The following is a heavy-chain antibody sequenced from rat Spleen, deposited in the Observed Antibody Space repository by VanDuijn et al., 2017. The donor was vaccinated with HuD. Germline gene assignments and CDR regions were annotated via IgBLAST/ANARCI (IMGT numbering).Heavy chain of an antibody. CDR2: ISYEGSST. CDR1: GFTFSDYG. CDR3: ARHYFNDCPFDY. V-gene: IGHV5-29*01. J-gene: IGHJ2*01. D-gene: IGHD1-7*01. Sequence: EVQLVESDGGLVQPGRSLKLSCAASGFTFSDYGMAWVRQAPTKGLEWVATISYEGSSTYYGDSVKGRFTISRDNAESTLYLQIDSLRSEDTATYYCARHYFNDCPFDYWGRGVMVTVSS.